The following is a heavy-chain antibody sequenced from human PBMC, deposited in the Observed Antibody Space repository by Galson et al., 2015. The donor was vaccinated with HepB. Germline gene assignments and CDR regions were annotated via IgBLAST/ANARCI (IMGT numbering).Heavy chain of an antibody. CDR2: FDPEDGET. J-gene: IGHJ3*02. V-gene: IGHV1-24*01. CDR1: GYTLTELS. D-gene: IGHD6-19*01. Sequence: SVKVSCKVSGYTLTELSMHWVRQAPGKGLEWMGGFDPEDGETIYAQKFQGRVTMTEDTSTDTAYMELSSLRSEDTAVYYCATARDGSGWIAPFDIWGQGTMVTVSS. CDR3: ATARDGSGWIAPFDI.